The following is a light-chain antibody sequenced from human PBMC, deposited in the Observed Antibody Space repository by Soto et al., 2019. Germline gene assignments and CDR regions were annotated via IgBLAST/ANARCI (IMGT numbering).Light chain of an antibody. Sequence: EIVMTQSPSALSVSPGERATLSCRASQSVSSNLAWYQQKPGQAPRLLIYGASTRATGIPARFSGSGSGTEFTLTISSLQSEDSAVYYCQQYNNWPSWTFGQRTKVDIK. V-gene: IGKV3-15*01. CDR3: QQYNNWPSWT. CDR1: QSVSSN. J-gene: IGKJ1*01. CDR2: GAS.